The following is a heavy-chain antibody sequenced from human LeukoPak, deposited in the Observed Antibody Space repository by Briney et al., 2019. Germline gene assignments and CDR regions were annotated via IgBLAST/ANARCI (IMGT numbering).Heavy chain of an antibody. CDR2: IYYSGST. CDR3: ARGARYYYDSSGYYSLPHFDY. Sequence: SETLSLTCTVSGGSISSYYWSWIRQPPGKGLEWIGYIYYSGSTNCNPSLKSRVTISVDTSKNQFSLKLSSVTAADTAVYYCARGARYYYDSSGYYSLPHFDYWGQGTLVTVSS. CDR1: GGSISSYY. J-gene: IGHJ4*02. D-gene: IGHD3-22*01. V-gene: IGHV4-59*08.